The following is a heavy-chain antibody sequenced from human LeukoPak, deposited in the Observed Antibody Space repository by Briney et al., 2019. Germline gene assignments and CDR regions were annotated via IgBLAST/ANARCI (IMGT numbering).Heavy chain of an antibody. CDR1: GFTFSSYA. CDR2: ISGSGGST. D-gene: IGHD3-3*01. J-gene: IGHJ4*02. V-gene: IGHV3-23*01. CDR3: AKDPGTEYDFWSGYAGYFDY. Sequence: PGGSLRLSCAASGFTFSSYAMSWVRQAPGKGLEWVSAISGSGGSTYYADSVKGRFTISRDNSKNTLYLQMNSLRAEDTAVYYCAKDPGTEYDFWSGYAGYFDYWGQGTPVTVSS.